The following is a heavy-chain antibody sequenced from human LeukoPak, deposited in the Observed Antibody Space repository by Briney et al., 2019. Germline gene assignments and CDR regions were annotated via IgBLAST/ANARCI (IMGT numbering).Heavy chain of an antibody. CDR3: ARDLGGFIVGAPPEYYFDY. CDR1: GYIFTSYY. D-gene: IGHD1-26*01. Sequence: ASVKVSCKASGYIFTSYYMHWVRQAPGQGLEWMGIINPSGGSTSYAQKFQGRVTMTRDTSTSTVYMELSSLRSEDTAVYYCARDLGGFIVGAPPEYYFDYWGQGTLVTVSS. V-gene: IGHV1-46*01. J-gene: IGHJ4*02. CDR2: INPSGGST.